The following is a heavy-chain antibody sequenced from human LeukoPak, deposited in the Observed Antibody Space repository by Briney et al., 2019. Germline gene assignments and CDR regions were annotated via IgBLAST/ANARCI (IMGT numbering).Heavy chain of an antibody. Sequence: PGGSLRLSCTASGFTFSSYGMHWVRQAPGKGLEWVAFIRYDGSNKYYADSVKGRFTISRDNSKNTLYLQMNSLRTEDTAVYYCAKEGTGSFFFGDKAYFDHWGQGTPVTVSS. D-gene: IGHD1-26*01. CDR3: AKEGTGSFFFGDKAYFDH. V-gene: IGHV3-30*02. J-gene: IGHJ4*02. CDR2: IRYDGSNK. CDR1: GFTFSSYG.